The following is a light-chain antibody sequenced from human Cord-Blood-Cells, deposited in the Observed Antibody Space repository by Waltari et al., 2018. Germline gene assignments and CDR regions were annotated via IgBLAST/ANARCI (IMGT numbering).Light chain of an antibody. CDR1: SSDVGSYNL. J-gene: IGLJ2*01. CDR3: CSYAGSSTVV. Sequence: QSALTQPASVSGSPGQPITISCTGTSSDVGSYNLVSWYQQHPGKAPKPMIYEVSKRPSGVSNRFSGSKSGNTASLTISGLQAEDESDYYCCSYAGSSTVVFGGGTKLTVL. CDR2: EVS. V-gene: IGLV2-23*02.